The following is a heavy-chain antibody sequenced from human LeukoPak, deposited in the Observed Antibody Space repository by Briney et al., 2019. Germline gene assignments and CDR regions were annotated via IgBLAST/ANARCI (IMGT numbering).Heavy chain of an antibody. CDR1: GGSFSGYY. Sequence: RPSETLSLTCAVYGGSFSGYYWNWIRQPPGKGLERIGEINHSGSANYNPSLKSRVTISVDTSKNQFSLKLSSVTAADTAVYYCAVRLRFLEWLRRGGYDPWGQGTLVTVSS. J-gene: IGHJ5*02. CDR2: INHSGSA. D-gene: IGHD3-3*01. V-gene: IGHV4-34*01. CDR3: AVRLRFLEWLRRGGYDP.